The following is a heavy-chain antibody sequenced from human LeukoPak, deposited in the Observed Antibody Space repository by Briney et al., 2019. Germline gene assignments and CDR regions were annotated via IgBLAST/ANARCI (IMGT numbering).Heavy chain of an antibody. CDR1: GFTFDDYA. J-gene: IGHJ5*02. Sequence: PGGSLRLSCAASGFTFDDYAMHWVRQAPGKGLEWVSGISWNRGSIGYADSVKGRSTISRDNAKNSLYLQMNSLRAEDTALYYCAKGVPYDSRGWFDPWGQETLVTVSS. V-gene: IGHV3-9*01. CDR2: ISWNRGSI. CDR3: AKGVPYDSRGWFDP. D-gene: IGHD3-22*01.